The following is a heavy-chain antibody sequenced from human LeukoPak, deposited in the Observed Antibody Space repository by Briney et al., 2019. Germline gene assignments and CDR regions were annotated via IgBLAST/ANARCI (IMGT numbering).Heavy chain of an antibody. CDR2: IYHSGST. Sequence: SETLSLTCAVSGGSISSGGFSWSWMRQPPGKGQEWIGYIYHSGSTYYNPALKSRVTLPVDRSKNQFSLKLSSVTAADTAVYYCASSLSSSWYKGFDYWGQGTLVTVSS. V-gene: IGHV4-30-2*01. CDR1: GGSISSGGFS. CDR3: ASSLSSSWYKGFDY. J-gene: IGHJ4*02. D-gene: IGHD6-13*01.